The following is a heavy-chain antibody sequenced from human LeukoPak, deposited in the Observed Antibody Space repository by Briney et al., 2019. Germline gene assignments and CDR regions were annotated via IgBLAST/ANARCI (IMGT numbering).Heavy chain of an antibody. J-gene: IGHJ4*02. D-gene: IGHD3-10*01. Sequence: GGSLRLSCAASGFTFSDYYMSWVRQAPGKGLEWVSVIYSGGSTYYADSVKGRFTISRDNSKNTLYLQMNSLRAEDTAVYYCARDSGSSPTTLSDYWGQGTLVTVSS. CDR2: IYSGGST. V-gene: IGHV3-66*01. CDR1: GFTFSDYY. CDR3: ARDSGSSPTTLSDY.